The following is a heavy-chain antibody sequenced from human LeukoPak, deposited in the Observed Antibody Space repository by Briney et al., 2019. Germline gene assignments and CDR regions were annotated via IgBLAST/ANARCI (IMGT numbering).Heavy chain of an antibody. CDR1: GFSFSSYW. V-gene: IGHV3-7*01. D-gene: IGHD4-17*01. CDR2: IKQDGSEK. Sequence: GGSLRLSCTASGFSFSSYWMSWLRQAPGKGLEWVASIKQDGSEKYYVDPVKGRFTISKDNSKNSLYLQMNSLRAEDTAVYYCAREDHGNYAYWGQGTLVTVSS. CDR3: AREDHGNYAY. J-gene: IGHJ4*02.